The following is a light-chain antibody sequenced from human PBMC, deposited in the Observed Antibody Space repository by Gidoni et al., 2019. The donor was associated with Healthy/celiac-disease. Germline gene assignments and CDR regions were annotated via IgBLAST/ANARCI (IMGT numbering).Light chain of an antibody. J-gene: IGKJ5*01. CDR3: QQDGSAPPIT. V-gene: IGKV3-20*01. CDR1: QSVSSSY. CDR2: GAS. Sequence: IVLPQSPGTLSLSTRSSATLSCRDSQSVSSSYLAWYQQKLGQAPRLLIYGASSRATGIPDSCSGSGSGTDFTLTIRRLEPEDFAVYYCQQDGSAPPITFXQXTRLEIK.